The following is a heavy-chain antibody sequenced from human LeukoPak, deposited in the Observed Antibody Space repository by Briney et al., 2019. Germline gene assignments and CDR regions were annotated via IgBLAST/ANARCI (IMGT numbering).Heavy chain of an antibody. CDR1: GGSISSGGYY. J-gene: IGHJ4*02. CDR2: IYYSGST. V-gene: IGHV4-39*01. D-gene: IGHD3-3*01. Sequence: SETLSLTCTVSGGSISSGGYYWSWIRQHPGKGLEWIGYIYYSGSTYYNPSLKSRVTISVDTSKNQFSLKLSSVTAADTAVYYCARQRSDTIFGVVIMIEFDYWGQGTLVTVSS. CDR3: ARQRSDTIFGVVIMIEFDY.